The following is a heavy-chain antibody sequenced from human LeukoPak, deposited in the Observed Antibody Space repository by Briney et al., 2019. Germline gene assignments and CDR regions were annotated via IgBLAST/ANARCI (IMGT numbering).Heavy chain of an antibody. Sequence: GSLRLSCAASGFTFSSYEMNWVRQAPGKGLEWVSYISSSGSTIYYADSVKGRFTIPRDNAKNSLYLQMNSLRAEDTAVYYCARHNPHFDYWGQGTLVTVSS. CDR2: ISSSGSTI. CDR1: GFTFSSYE. J-gene: IGHJ4*02. CDR3: ARHNPHFDY. D-gene: IGHD5-24*01. V-gene: IGHV3-48*03.